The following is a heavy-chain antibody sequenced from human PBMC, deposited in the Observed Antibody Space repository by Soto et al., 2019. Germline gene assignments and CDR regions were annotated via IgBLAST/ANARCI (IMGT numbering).Heavy chain of an antibody. CDR1: GFTFNTYV. CDR2: ISYSADKT. V-gene: IGHV3-23*01. Sequence: GGSLRLSCAASGFTFNTYVMNWVRQAPGRGLEWVSTISYSADKTHYADSVKGRFTISRDNSRDTLFLQMNSLRADDAAVYYCARRARTATTNWGAFDVWGQGTMVTVSS. D-gene: IGHD1-7*01. CDR3: ARRARTATTNWGAFDV. J-gene: IGHJ3*01.